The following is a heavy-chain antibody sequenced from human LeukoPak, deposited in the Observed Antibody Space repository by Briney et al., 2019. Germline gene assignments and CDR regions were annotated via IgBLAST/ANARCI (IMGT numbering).Heavy chain of an antibody. CDR3: ARERPGYYDSSGYYYRDY. CDR2: ISRSGSTI. D-gene: IGHD3-22*01. V-gene: IGHV3-48*03. J-gene: IGHJ4*02. CDR1: GFTFSSYE. Sequence: PGGSLRLSCAACGFTFSSYEMNWVRQAPGKGLEGVSYISRSGSTIYYADSVKGRFTISRDNAKTSLYLQMNSLRAEDTAVYYCARERPGYYDSSGYYYRDYWGQGTLVTVSS.